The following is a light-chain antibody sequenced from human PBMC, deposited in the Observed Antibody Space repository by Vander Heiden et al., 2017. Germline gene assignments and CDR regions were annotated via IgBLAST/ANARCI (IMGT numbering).Light chain of an antibody. Sequence: DIQMTKSPSSLSASVGDRVTITCRASQSISSYLNWYPQKPGKAPKLLIYAASSLQSSVPSRFSGSGSGTDFTLTISSLQPEDFATYYCQQSYSTPRTFGQGTKVEIK. CDR2: AAS. J-gene: IGKJ1*01. CDR1: QSISSY. CDR3: QQSYSTPRT. V-gene: IGKV1-39*01.